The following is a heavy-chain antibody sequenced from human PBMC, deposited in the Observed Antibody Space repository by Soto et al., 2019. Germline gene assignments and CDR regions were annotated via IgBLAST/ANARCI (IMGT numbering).Heavy chain of an antibody. CDR3: ARDLSIYGDYLDWFDP. CDR1: GFTFSGYG. Sequence: QVQLVESGGGVVQPGRSLRLSCAASGFTFSGYGMHWVRQAPGKGLEWVAVISYDGSNKYYADSVKGRFTISRDNSKNTLYLQMNSLRPEDTAVYYCARDLSIYGDYLDWFDPWGQGTLVTVSS. D-gene: IGHD4-17*01. V-gene: IGHV3-30*03. CDR2: ISYDGSNK. J-gene: IGHJ5*02.